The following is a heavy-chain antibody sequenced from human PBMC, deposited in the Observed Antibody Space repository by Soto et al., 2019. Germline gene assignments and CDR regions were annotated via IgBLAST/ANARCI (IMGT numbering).Heavy chain of an antibody. CDR2: IYYNGNN. J-gene: IGHJ4*02. V-gene: IGHV4-30-4*01. Sequence: QVQLQESGPGLVKPSQTLSLTCIVSGASLSSGDYYWSWIRQPPGKGLEWIAFIYYNGNNFYNPSRKRRVTIAIDTSNNQFSLTVRSVTAADTAVYYCARERRGGDSNGGVDYWGQGTLVTVSS. CDR3: ARERRGGDSNGGVDY. D-gene: IGHD2-21*02. CDR1: GASLSSGDYY.